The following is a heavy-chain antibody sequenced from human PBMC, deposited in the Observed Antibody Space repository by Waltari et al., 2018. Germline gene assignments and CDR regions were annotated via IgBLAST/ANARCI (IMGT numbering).Heavy chain of an antibody. CDR2: MNPNSGNT. V-gene: IGHV1-8*01. CDR3: ARNGFLEWSLYYYYGMDV. J-gene: IGHJ6*02. Sequence: QVQLVQSGAEVKKPGASVKVSCQASGYTFTSYDLNWVRQATGQGLEWMGWMNPNSGNTGYAQKFQGRVTMTRNTSISTAYMELSSLRSEDTAVYYCARNGFLEWSLYYYYGMDVWGQGTTVTVSS. CDR1: GYTFTSYD. D-gene: IGHD3-3*01.